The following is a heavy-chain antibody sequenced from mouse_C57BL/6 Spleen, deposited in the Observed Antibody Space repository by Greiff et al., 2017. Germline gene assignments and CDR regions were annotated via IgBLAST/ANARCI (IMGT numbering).Heavy chain of an antibody. D-gene: IGHD2-4*01. J-gene: IGHJ3*01. CDR2: IGPGSGST. Sequence: QVQLQQSGAELVKPGASVKISCKASGYTFTDYYINWVKQRPGQGLEWIGKIGPGSGSTYYNEKFKGESTLTADKSYSTAYMQRSSLTSEDTAVYFCERRGNYYCDGGFGYWGQGTLVTVSA. CDR1: GYTFTDYY. CDR3: ERRGNYYCDGGFGY. V-gene: IGHV1-77*01.